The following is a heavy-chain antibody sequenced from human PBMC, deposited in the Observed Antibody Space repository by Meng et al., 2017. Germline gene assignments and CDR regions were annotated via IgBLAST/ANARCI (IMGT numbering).Heavy chain of an antibody. CDR2: IYYSGST. V-gene: IGHV4-39*07. Sequence: GSLRLSCTVSGGSISSSSYYWGWIRQPPGKGLEWIGSIYYSGSTYYNPSLKSRVTISVDTSKNQFSLKLSSVTAADTAVYYCARDPPAGTNYYYYGMDVWGQGTTVTVYS. D-gene: IGHD6-13*01. CDR1: GGSISSSSYY. CDR3: ARDPPAGTNYYYYGMDV. J-gene: IGHJ6*01.